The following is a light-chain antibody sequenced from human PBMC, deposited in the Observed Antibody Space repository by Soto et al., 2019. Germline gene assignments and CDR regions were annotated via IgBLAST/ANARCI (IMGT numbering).Light chain of an antibody. J-gene: IGKJ2*01. CDR3: QQYDIWPPYT. CDR2: DAS. CDR1: QSFRGL. Sequence: EVVLTQSPVTLSLSPGGRANLSCRASQSFRGLLAWYQQKPGQAPRLLIYDASTRATGIPPRFSGGGSGTEFTVTISSLQSEDFAIYYCQQYDIWPPYTFGQGTKVDIK. V-gene: IGKV3-15*01.